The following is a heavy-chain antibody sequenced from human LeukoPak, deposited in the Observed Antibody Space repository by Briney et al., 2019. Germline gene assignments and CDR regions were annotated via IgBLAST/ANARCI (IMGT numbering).Heavy chain of an antibody. V-gene: IGHV4-59*08. J-gene: IGHJ4*02. Sequence: SETLSLTCSVSGGSISHYYWSWIRQPPGKGLEWIGYIYYRGSTTYNPSLQSRVTISVDTSKKQFSLKLNSVTAADTAVYYCARHWDRVAGISFDYWGQGSLVSVSS. CDR2: IYYRGST. CDR1: GGSISHYY. CDR3: ARHWDRVAGISFDY. D-gene: IGHD6-19*01.